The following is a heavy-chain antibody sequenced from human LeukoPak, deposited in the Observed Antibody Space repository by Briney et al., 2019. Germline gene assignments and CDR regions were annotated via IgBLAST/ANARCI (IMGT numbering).Heavy chain of an antibody. CDR1: GGSISSGDYY. CDR3: ARALYSMTTVTTEYWFDY. Sequence: SQTLSLTCTVSGGSISSGDYYWSWLRQPPGKGLEWIGYIYYSGSTYYNPSLQSRVIISVDTSKNQFSLKLTSVTAADTAVYHCARALYSMTTVTTEYWFDYWGQGTLVTVSS. D-gene: IGHD4-17*01. J-gene: IGHJ4*02. V-gene: IGHV4-30-4*01. CDR2: IYYSGST.